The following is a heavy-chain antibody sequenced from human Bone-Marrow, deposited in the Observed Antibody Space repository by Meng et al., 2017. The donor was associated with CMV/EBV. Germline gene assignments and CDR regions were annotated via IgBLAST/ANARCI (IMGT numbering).Heavy chain of an antibody. J-gene: IGHJ6*02. CDR1: GFTFSSYS. CDR3: ARDVLRYCSSVTCYPYGMDV. V-gene: IGHV3-21*01. CDR2: ISSSSNYI. Sequence: GGSLRLSCAASGFTFSSYSMNWVRQAPGKGLEWVSSISSSSNYIYYADSVKGRFTISRDNAKNSLYLQMNSLRAEDTAVYFCARDVLRYCSSVTCYPYGMDVWGQGTTVTVSS. D-gene: IGHD2-15*01.